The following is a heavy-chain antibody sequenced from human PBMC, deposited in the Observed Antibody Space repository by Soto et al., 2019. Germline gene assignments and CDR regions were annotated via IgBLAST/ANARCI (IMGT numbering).Heavy chain of an antibody. Sequence: QVQLVESGGGVVQPGRSLRLSCAASGFTFSSYGMHWVRQAPGKGLEWVAVTSYDGSNKYYADSVKGRFTISRDNSKNTLYLQMNSLRAEETAVYYCAKDQWSSSWYYYYGMDVWGQGTTVTVAS. D-gene: IGHD6-13*01. CDR1: GFTFSSYG. V-gene: IGHV3-30*18. CDR2: TSYDGSNK. CDR3: AKDQWSSSWYYYYGMDV. J-gene: IGHJ6*02.